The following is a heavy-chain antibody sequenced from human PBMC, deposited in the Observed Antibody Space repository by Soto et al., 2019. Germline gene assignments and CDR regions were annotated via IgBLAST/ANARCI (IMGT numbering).Heavy chain of an antibody. CDR3: ARGGGSGWYGTNYYFDY. V-gene: IGHV4-59*01. CDR1: GGYISSYY. CDR2: IYYSGST. Sequence: SETLYLTCTVSGGYISSYYWSWIRQPTGKGLEWIGYIYYSGSTNYNPSLKSRVTISVDTSKNQFSLKLSSVTAADTAVYYCARGGGSGWYGTNYYFDYWGQGTLVTVSS. D-gene: IGHD6-19*01. J-gene: IGHJ4*02.